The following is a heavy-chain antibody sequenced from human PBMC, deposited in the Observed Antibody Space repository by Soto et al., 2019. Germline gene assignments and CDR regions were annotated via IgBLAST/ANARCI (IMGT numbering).Heavy chain of an antibody. CDR3: ARDSYYYGSGSYYKGAFDI. CDR2: IWYDGSNK. V-gene: IGHV3-33*01. D-gene: IGHD3-10*01. CDR1: GFTFSSYG. J-gene: IGHJ3*02. Sequence: GGSLRLSCAASGFTFSSYGMHWGRQAPCKGLEWVAVIWYDGSNKYYADSVKGRFTISRDNSKNTLYLQMNSLRAEDTAVYYCARDSYYYGSGSYYKGAFDIWGQGTMVTVSS.